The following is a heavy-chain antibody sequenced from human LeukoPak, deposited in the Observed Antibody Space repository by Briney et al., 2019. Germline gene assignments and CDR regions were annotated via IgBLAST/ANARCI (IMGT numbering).Heavy chain of an antibody. CDR3: ATRSSTLVAARCFDD. CDR2: IDHRGSS. Sequence: PSETLSLTCAVHGESFSANFWSWSRHVPGKGLEWIGEIDHRGSSNYNPPLKSRATISVDTSKNHFPLSLTSVSAADTAVYYCATRSSTLVAARCFDDWGQGTVVTVSS. V-gene: IGHV4-34*01. J-gene: IGHJ4*03. D-gene: IGHD6-6*01. CDR1: GESFSANF.